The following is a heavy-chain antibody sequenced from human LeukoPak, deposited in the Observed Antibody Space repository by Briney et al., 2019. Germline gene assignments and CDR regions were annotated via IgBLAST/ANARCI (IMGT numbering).Heavy chain of an antibody. CDR1: GFTFSSYA. Sequence: GRSLRLSCAASGFTFSSYAMHWVRQAPGKGLERVAVISYDGSNKYYADSVKGRFTISRDNAKNTLYLQMNSLRAEDTAVYYCARGARITMVRGVIITGHDAFDIWGQGTMVTVSS. D-gene: IGHD3-10*01. J-gene: IGHJ3*02. V-gene: IGHV3-30-3*01. CDR2: ISYDGSNK. CDR3: ARGARITMVRGVIITGHDAFDI.